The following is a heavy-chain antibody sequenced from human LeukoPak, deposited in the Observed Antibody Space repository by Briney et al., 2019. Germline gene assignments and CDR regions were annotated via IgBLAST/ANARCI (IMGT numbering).Heavy chain of an antibody. CDR3: AKQLGYCSDGSCYFPY. J-gene: IGHJ4*02. D-gene: IGHD2-15*01. Sequence: GGSLRLSCAASGFTFSSYAMSWVRQAPGKGLEWVSAISNNGGYAYYADSVQGRFTISRDNSKSTLCLQMNSLRAEDTAVYYCAKQLGYCSDGSCYFPYWGQGTLVTVSS. CDR1: GFTFSSYA. CDR2: ISNNGGYA. V-gene: IGHV3-23*01.